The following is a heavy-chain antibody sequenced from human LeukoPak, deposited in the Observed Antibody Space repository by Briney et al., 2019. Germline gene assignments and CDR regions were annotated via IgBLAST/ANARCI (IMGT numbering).Heavy chain of an antibody. CDR3: ARGVQKSGWYLDS. V-gene: IGHV4-34*01. CDR2: ISHIGNA. J-gene: IGHJ4*02. Sequence: SETLSLTCGVHGGSFSDYYWTWIRQPPGRGLEWIGEISHIGNAIYSPSLTSRVTISIDTSHNQFSLKLTSVTAADAALYYCARGVQKSGWYLDSWGQGTLVTVSS. CDR1: GGSFSDYY. D-gene: IGHD6-19*01.